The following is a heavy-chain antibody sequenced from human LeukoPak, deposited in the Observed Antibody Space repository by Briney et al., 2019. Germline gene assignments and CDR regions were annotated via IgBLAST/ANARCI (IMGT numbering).Heavy chain of an antibody. J-gene: IGHJ3*02. CDR1: GFTFSSYS. Sequence: GGSLRLSCAASGFTFSSYSMNWVRQAPGKGLEWVSSISSSSSYIYYADSVKGRFTISRDNSKNTLYLQMNSLRAEDTAVYYCARDGYYDMAFDIWGQGTMVTVSS. CDR3: ARDGYYDMAFDI. D-gene: IGHD3-22*01. V-gene: IGHV3-21*01. CDR2: ISSSSSYI.